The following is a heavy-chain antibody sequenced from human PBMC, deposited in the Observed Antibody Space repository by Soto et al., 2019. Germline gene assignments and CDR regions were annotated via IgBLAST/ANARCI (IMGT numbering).Heavy chain of an antibody. J-gene: IGHJ3*01. CDR1: GFTFSTYW. V-gene: IGHV3-74*01. Sequence: LGGSLRLSCAASGFTFSTYWMHWVRQAPGKGLVWVSRIHSDGITTLYADSVTGRFTISRDNAKNTVFLQMNSLRAEDTAVYCCATGPNPAVAFWGRGTMVTVS. CDR3: ATGPNPAVAF. CDR2: IHSDGITT.